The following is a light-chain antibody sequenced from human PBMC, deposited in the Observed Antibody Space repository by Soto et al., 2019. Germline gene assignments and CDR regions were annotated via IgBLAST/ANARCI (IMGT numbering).Light chain of an antibody. CDR3: QQYGFSPIS. V-gene: IGKV3-20*01. Sequence: EVVVTESPGTLSLSPGERVTLSCRASQTVTNDYLAWYQQKDGQAPRLLIYDASTRATGVPDRFSGSGSGPEYTLTITRLEPEDFAVYSCQQYGFSPISFGQGTRLEIK. CDR2: DAS. CDR1: QTVTNDY. J-gene: IGKJ5*01.